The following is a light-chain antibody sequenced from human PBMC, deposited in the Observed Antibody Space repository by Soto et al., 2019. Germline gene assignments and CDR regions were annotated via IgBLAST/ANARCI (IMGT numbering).Light chain of an antibody. CDR3: QQYHSSSIT. CDR2: DAS. J-gene: IGKJ5*01. V-gene: IGKV1-5*01. CDR1: QTISSW. Sequence: DIQMTQSPSTLSASVGDRVTITCRASQTISSWLAWYQQKPGKAPTLLIYDASTLERGVPSRFSGTGSGTELTLSIDSLQPDDFATYYCQQYHSSSITFGQGTRLEIK.